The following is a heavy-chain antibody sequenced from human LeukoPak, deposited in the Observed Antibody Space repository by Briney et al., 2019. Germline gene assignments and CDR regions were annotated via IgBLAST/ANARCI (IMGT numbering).Heavy chain of an antibody. CDR2: IQYDGSYK. CDR3: AKTSDQLLYSKFDF. Sequence: PGGSLRLSCATSGFTFSVYGMHWVRQAPGKGLEWVAFIQYDGSYKFYADSVRGRFSISRDNSKNTLFLQMNSLRPEDTALYYCAKTSDQLLYSKFDFWGQGTLVTVSS. V-gene: IGHV3-30*02. D-gene: IGHD2-2*02. CDR1: GFTFSVYG. J-gene: IGHJ4*02.